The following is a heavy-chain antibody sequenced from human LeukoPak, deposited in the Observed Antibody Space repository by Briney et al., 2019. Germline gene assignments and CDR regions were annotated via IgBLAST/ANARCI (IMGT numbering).Heavy chain of an antibody. Sequence: PGGSLRLSCAASGFTFSNYWMSWVRQAPGKGLEWVANIKQDGSEKYYVDSVKGRFTISRDNAKNSLYLQMNSLRAEDTAVYYCASGCSGGSCYSDYWGQGTLVTVSS. J-gene: IGHJ4*02. D-gene: IGHD2-15*01. CDR1: GFTFSNYW. CDR3: ASGCSGGSCYSDY. V-gene: IGHV3-7*01. CDR2: IKQDGSEK.